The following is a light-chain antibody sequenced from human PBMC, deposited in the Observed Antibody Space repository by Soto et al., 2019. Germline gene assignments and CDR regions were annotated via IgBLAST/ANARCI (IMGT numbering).Light chain of an antibody. J-gene: IGKJ5*01. V-gene: IGKV3-15*01. Sequence: EVVMTQSPATLSVSPGERATLSCRASQSVRSKLAWYQQKPGQAPRLFIYGASTRATGIPARFSGSGSGTEFTLTISSLQSEDFAIYYCQQYNNWPPITFGQGTRLEIK. CDR3: QQYNNWPPIT. CDR1: QSVRSK. CDR2: GAS.